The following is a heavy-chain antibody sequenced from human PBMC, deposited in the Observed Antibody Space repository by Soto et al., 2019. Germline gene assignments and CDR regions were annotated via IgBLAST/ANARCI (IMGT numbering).Heavy chain of an antibody. CDR1: GGSISSGGYY. V-gene: IGHV4-31*03. J-gene: IGHJ4*02. Sequence: KTSETLSLTCTVSGGSISSGGYYWSWIRRHPGKGLEWIGYIYYSGSTYYNPSLKSRVTISVDTSKNQFSLKLSSVTAADTAVYYCARSNPGYYDSSGYYSLDYWGQETLVTVSS. CDR3: ARSNPGYYDSSGYYSLDY. CDR2: IYYSGST. D-gene: IGHD3-22*01.